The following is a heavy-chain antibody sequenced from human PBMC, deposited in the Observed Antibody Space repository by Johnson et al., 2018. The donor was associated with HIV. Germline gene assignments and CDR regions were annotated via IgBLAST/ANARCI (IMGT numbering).Heavy chain of an antibody. J-gene: IGHJ3*02. Sequence: VQLVESGGGVVQPGGSLRLSCAASGFTFSSYDMHWVRQATGNGLEWVSAIGTAGDTYYTGSVKGRFTISRENAKNSLYLQMNSLRAGDTAVYYCARTLSGSYRGWAFDIWGQGTMVTVSS. D-gene: IGHD1-26*01. V-gene: IGHV3-13*01. CDR3: ARTLSGSYRGWAFDI. CDR2: IGTAGDT. CDR1: GFTFSSYD.